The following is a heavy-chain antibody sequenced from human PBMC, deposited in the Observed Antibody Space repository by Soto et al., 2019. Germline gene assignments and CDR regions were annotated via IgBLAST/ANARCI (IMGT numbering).Heavy chain of an antibody. CDR1: GFTFRTYA. D-gene: IGHD3-3*01. CDR2: ITGSGGST. V-gene: IGHV3-23*01. Sequence: EVRLLESGGGLVQPGGSLRLSCAASGFTFRTYAMNWVRQAPGKGLEWVSGITGSGGSTYSVDSVKGRFTISRDNSNNMVYLQMNSLRAEDTALYYCAKETSFSLFGVAAAYFDYWGQGTLVTVSS. J-gene: IGHJ4*02. CDR3: AKETSFSLFGVAAAYFDY.